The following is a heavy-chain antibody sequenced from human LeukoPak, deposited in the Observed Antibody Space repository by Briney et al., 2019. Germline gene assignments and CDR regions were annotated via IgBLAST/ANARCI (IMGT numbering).Heavy chain of an antibody. V-gene: IGHV1-46*01. CDR1: GGTFSSYA. J-gene: IGHJ4*02. Sequence: GASVKVSCKASGGTFSSYAISWVRQAPGQGLEWMGIINPSGGSTSYAQKFQGRVTMTRDTSTSTVYMELSSLRSEDTAVYYCARDREAQLWLLDYWGQGTLVTVSS. CDR3: ARDREAQLWLLDY. CDR2: INPSGGST. D-gene: IGHD5-18*01.